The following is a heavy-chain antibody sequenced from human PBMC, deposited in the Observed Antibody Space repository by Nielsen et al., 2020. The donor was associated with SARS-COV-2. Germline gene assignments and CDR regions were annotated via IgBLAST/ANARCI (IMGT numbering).Heavy chain of an antibody. CDR3: ARIAYCGGDCYTNYFDY. CDR2: ISADNVNR. Sequence: ASVKVSRKASGYTFTSYGISWVRQAPGQGLEWMGWISADNVNRNYAQKLQGRVTMTTDTSTSTAYMELRSLRSDDTAVYYCARIAYCGGDCYTNYFDYWGQGTLVTVSS. CDR1: GYTFTSYG. J-gene: IGHJ4*02. D-gene: IGHD2-21*02. V-gene: IGHV1-18*01.